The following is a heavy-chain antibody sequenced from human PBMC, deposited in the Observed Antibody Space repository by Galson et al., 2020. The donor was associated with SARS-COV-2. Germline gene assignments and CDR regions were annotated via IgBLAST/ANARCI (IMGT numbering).Heavy chain of an antibody. Sequence: GGSLRLSCAASGFTFSSYAMSWVRQAPGKGLEWVSAISGSGGSTYYADSVKGRFTISRDNSKNTLYLQMNSLRAEDTAVYYCAKWERDYYDSSATTFDYWGQGTLVTVSS. V-gene: IGHV3-23*01. CDR1: GFTFSSYA. CDR2: ISGSGGST. D-gene: IGHD3-22*01. J-gene: IGHJ4*02. CDR3: AKWERDYYDSSATTFDY.